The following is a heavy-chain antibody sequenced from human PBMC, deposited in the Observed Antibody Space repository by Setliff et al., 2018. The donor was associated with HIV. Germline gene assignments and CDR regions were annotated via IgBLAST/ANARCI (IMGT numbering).Heavy chain of an antibody. Sequence: SETLSLTCTVSGGSISSYYWSWIRQPAGKGLEWIGRIYTSGSTNYNPSLKSRVTMSVDTSKNQFSLKLSSVTAADTAVYYCARSFTYNFWSGLARDAFDIWGQGTMVTVSS. CDR3: ARSFTYNFWSGLARDAFDI. D-gene: IGHD3-3*01. V-gene: IGHV4-4*07. CDR2: IYTSGST. J-gene: IGHJ3*02. CDR1: GGSISSYY.